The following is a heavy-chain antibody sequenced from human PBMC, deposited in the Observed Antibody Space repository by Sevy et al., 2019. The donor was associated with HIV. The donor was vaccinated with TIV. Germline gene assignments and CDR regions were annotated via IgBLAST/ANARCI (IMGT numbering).Heavy chain of an antibody. D-gene: IGHD6-13*01. CDR1: GFTFSSYA. Sequence: GGSLRLSCAASGFTFSSYAMNWVRQAPGKGLEWVSSISSSSSHIYAADSLKGRFTISRDNAKNSLFLQMNSPRAEDTAIYYCARVAADDPDFYYYGMDVWGQGTTVTVSS. J-gene: IGHJ6*02. V-gene: IGHV3-21*01. CDR3: ARVAADDPDFYYYGMDV. CDR2: ISSSSSHI.